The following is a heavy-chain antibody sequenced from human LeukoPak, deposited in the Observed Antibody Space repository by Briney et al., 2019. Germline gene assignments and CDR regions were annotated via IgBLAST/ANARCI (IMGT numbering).Heavy chain of an antibody. J-gene: IGHJ4*02. Sequence: SETLSLTCTVSGGSISSYYWSWIRQPPGKGLEWIGYIYYSGSTNYNPPLKSRVTISVDTFKNQFSLKLSSVTAADTAVYYCARVRGSGWVDYWGQGTLVTVSS. V-gene: IGHV4-59*01. D-gene: IGHD6-19*01. CDR2: IYYSGST. CDR3: ARVRGSGWVDY. CDR1: GGSISSYY.